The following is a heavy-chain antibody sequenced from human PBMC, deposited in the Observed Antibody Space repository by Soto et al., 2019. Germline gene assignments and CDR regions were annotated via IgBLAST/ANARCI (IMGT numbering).Heavy chain of an antibody. Sequence: SETLSLTCTVSGGSISSGGYYWSWIRQHPGKGLEWIGYIYYSGSTYYNPSLKSRVTISVDTSKNQFFLKLSSVTAADTAVYYCARDRDYYGSGTRSGRVWYYYGMDVWGQGTTVTVSS. D-gene: IGHD3-10*01. CDR2: IYYSGST. CDR1: GGSISSGGYY. CDR3: ARDRDYYGSGTRSGRVWYYYGMDV. V-gene: IGHV4-31*03. J-gene: IGHJ6*02.